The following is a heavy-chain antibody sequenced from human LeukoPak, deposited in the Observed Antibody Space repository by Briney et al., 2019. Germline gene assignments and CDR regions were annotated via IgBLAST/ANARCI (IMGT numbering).Heavy chain of an antibody. V-gene: IGHV3-21*01. J-gene: IGHJ4*02. CDR2: ISSSSSYI. CDR1: GFTFRSYW. D-gene: IGHD6-13*01. Sequence: TGGSLRLSCEASGFTFRSYWMHWVRQAPGKGLVWVSSISSSSSYIYYADSVKGRFTISRDNAKNSLYLQMNSLRAEDTAVYYCARDRLDPYSSSWYGGGFDYWGQGTLVTVSS. CDR3: ARDRLDPYSSSWYGGGFDY.